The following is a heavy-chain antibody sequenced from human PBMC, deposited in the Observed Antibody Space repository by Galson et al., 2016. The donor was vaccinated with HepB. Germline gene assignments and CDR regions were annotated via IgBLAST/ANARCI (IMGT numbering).Heavy chain of an antibody. Sequence: SLRLSCAASGFTFSNYWMSWVRQAPGKGLEWVANIKQDGSEKYYVDSVKGRVTISRDNAKNSLYLQMNSLRAEDTAVYYCARGSPVYCSSTSCYQECFYYYYGMDVWGQGTTVTV. CDR1: GFTFSNYW. CDR3: ARGSPVYCSSTSCYQECFYYYYGMDV. CDR2: IKQDGSEK. J-gene: IGHJ6*02. V-gene: IGHV3-7*01. D-gene: IGHD2-2*01.